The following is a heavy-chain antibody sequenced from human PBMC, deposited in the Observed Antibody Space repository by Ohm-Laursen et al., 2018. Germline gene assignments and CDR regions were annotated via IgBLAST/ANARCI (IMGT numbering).Heavy chain of an antibody. CDR3: ASIDYYDSSGYYNY. Sequence: SQTLSLTCTVSGGSISSYYWSWIRQPAGKGLEWIGRIYTSGSTNYNPSLKSRVTMSVDTSKNQFSLKLSSVTAADTAVYYCASIDYYDSSGYYNYWGQGTLVTVSS. J-gene: IGHJ4*02. V-gene: IGHV4-4*07. D-gene: IGHD3-22*01. CDR2: IYTSGST. CDR1: GGSISSYY.